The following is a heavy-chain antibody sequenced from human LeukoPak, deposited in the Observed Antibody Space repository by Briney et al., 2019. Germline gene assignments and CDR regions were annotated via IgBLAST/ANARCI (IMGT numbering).Heavy chain of an antibody. CDR1: GFVFTIYT. Sequence: GGSLRLSCSASGFVFTIYTMYWVRRAPGKGPEYVSTISGSGNGFSIYYADSVKGRFTISRDDSKGILYLQMNGLRSEDTAVYYCVKDFGRIRGTPDSWGQGTLVTVSS. D-gene: IGHD1-26*01. CDR3: VKDFGRIRGTPDS. J-gene: IGHJ4*02. V-gene: IGHV3-64D*06. CDR2: ISGSGNGFSI.